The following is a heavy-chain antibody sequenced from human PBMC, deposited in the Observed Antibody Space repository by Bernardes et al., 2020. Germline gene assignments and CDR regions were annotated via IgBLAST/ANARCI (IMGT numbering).Heavy chain of an antibody. D-gene: IGHD2-2*01. Sequence: GGSLRLSCAASGFTFSSYTMTWVRQAPGKGLEWVSYISSSSSYKYYADSLKGRFTISRDNAKNSLYLQMSSLRAEDTAVYYCARYCSSTSCPIDYWGQGTLVT. V-gene: IGHV3-21*01. J-gene: IGHJ4*02. CDR3: ARYCSSTSCPIDY. CDR2: ISSSSSYK. CDR1: GFTFSSYT.